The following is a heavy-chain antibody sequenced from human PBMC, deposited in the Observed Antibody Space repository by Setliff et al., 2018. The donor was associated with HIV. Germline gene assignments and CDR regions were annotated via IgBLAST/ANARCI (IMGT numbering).Heavy chain of an antibody. D-gene: IGHD2-15*01. J-gene: IGHJ4*01. V-gene: IGHV3-23*01. CDR1: GFTFNTYA. CDR2: ISGSGGST. Sequence: PGESLKISCAAAGFTFNTYAMSWVRQATGKGLEWVSVISGSGGSTFYADSVKGRFTISRDNSKNTLYLQMNGLRVEDTAVYYCAKDGISGGAYPPYYFDYWGHGTLVTVSS. CDR3: AKDGISGGAYPPYYFDY.